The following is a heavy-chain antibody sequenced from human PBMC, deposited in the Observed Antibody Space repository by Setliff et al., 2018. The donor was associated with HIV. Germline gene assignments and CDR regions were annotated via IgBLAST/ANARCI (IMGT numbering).Heavy chain of an antibody. J-gene: IGHJ4*02. CDR3: ARVWKWLHYFDY. CDR1: GYSFTTYA. CDR2: INTGNGDT. Sequence: ASVKVSCKASGYSFTTYAMHWVRQAPGQRPEWMGWINTGNGDTQYSQNFQGRVTMTRDTSTSTVYMELSSLRSEDTAVYYCARVWKWLHYFDYWGQGTLVTVSS. D-gene: IGHD5-18*01. V-gene: IGHV1-3*04.